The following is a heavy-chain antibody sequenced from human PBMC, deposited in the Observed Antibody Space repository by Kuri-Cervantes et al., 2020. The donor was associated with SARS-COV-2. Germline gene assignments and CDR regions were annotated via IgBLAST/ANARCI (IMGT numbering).Heavy chain of an antibody. Sequence: ASVKVSFKASGDTFTGYYMHWVRQAPGQGLEWMGWINPNSGGTNYAQKFQGRVTMTRDTSISTAYMELSRLRSDDTAVYYCARDIDYYEAYYYYYMDVWGKGTTVTVSS. CDR2: INPNSGGT. D-gene: IGHD3-22*01. CDR1: GDTFTGYY. CDR3: ARDIDYYEAYYYYYMDV. J-gene: IGHJ6*03. V-gene: IGHV1-2*02.